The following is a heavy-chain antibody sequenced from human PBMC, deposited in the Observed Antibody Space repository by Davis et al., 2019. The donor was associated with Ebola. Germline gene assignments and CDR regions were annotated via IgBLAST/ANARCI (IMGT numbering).Heavy chain of an antibody. CDR2: INSDGSST. CDR3: ARDLLLWFGELSRDNWFDP. V-gene: IGHV3-74*01. CDR1: GFTFSSYW. Sequence: HTGGSLRLSCAASGFTFSSYWMHWVRQAPGKGLVWVSRINSDGSSTTYADSVKGRFTISRDNSKNTLYLQMNSLRAEDTAVYYCARDLLLWFGELSRDNWFDPWGQGTLVTVSS. J-gene: IGHJ5*02. D-gene: IGHD3-10*01.